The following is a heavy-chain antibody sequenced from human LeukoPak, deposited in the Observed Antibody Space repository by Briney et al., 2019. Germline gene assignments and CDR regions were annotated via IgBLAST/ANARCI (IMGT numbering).Heavy chain of an antibody. Sequence: SETLSLTCAVYGGSFSGYYWSWIRQPPGKGLEWIGEINHSGSTNYNPSLKSRVTISVDTSKNQFSLKLSSVTAADTAVYYCARLDCGGDCSIDYWGQGTLVTVSS. CDR1: GGSFSGYY. CDR3: ARLDCGGDCSIDY. D-gene: IGHD2-21*02. J-gene: IGHJ4*02. CDR2: INHSGST. V-gene: IGHV4-34*01.